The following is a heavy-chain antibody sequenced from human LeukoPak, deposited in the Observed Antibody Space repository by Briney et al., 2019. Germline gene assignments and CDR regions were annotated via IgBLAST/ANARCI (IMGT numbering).Heavy chain of an antibody. CDR1: GYTFTGYY. CDR2: INPNSGGT. Sequence: ASVKVSCKASGYTFTGYYMHWVRQAPGQGLEWMAWINPNSGGTNYAQKFQGRVTMTRDTSISTAYMELSRLRSDDTAVYYCARERIAARYTRWFDPWGQGTLVTVSS. CDR3: ARERIAARYTRWFDP. J-gene: IGHJ5*02. D-gene: IGHD6-6*01. V-gene: IGHV1-2*02.